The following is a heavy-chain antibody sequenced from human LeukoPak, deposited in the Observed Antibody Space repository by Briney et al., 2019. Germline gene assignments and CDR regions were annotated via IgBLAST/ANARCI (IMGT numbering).Heavy chain of an antibody. V-gene: IGHV3-7*01. CDR1: GFVFSSYW. Sequence: GGSLRLSCAASGFVFSSYWMSWVRQAPGKGLEGVANINLDGSEEHYVDFSLQGRITISRDNAKNSLYLQMTSLRVEDTAVYYCASGRHDFLHWGQGTLVTVSS. CDR2: INLDGSEE. CDR3: ASGRHDFLH. D-gene: IGHD3/OR15-3a*01. J-gene: IGHJ4*02.